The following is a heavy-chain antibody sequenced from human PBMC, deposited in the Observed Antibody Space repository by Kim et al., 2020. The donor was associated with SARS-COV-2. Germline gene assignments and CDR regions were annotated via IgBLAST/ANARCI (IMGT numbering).Heavy chain of an antibody. D-gene: IGHD3-22*01. J-gene: IGHJ3*02. CDR2: ISSNGGST. V-gene: IGHV3-64*01. Sequence: GGSLRLSCAASGFTFSSYAMHWVRQAPGKGLEYVSAISSNGGSTYYANSVKGRFTISRDNSKNTLYLQMGSLRAEDMAVYYCAVHTMTEGAFDIWGQGT. CDR1: GFTFSSYA. CDR3: AVHTMTEGAFDI.